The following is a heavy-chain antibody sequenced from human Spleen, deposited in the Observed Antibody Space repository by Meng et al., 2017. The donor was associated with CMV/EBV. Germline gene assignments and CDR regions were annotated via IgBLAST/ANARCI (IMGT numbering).Heavy chain of an antibody. V-gene: IGHV1-69*02. D-gene: IGHD3-3*01. CDR2: IIPILGIT. J-gene: IGHJ6*02. CDR3: ASDPPGYYDFWSGHYYGMDV. CDR1: GGTFSSYT. Sequence: SVKVSCKASGGTFSSYTISWVRQAPGQGLEWMGRIIPILGITNYAQKFQGRVTITADKSTSTAYMELSSLRSEDTAVYYCASDPPGYYDFWSGHYYGMDVWGQGTTVTVSS.